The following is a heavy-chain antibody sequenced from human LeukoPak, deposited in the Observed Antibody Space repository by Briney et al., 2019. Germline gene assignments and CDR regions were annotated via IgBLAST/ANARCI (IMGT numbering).Heavy chain of an antibody. D-gene: IGHD6-19*01. CDR2: IDTNTGNP. V-gene: IGHV7-4-1*02. J-gene: IGHJ4*02. Sequence: ASVKVSCKASGYTFTSYAINWVRQAPGQGLEWMGWIDTNTGNPTYAQGFTGRFVFSLDTSVSTAYLQISSLKAEDTAVYYCARVGSYSWYSSGGNWGQGTLVTVSS. CDR1: GYTFTSYA. CDR3: ARVGSYSWYSSGGN.